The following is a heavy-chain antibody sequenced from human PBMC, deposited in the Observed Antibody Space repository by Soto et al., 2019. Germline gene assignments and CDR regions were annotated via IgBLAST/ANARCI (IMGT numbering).Heavy chain of an antibody. Sequence: SETLSLTCIVSGGSFGTYHWSWIRQSPGKGLEWIGYIYYSGTKYNPSLKSRVTISLDTSKNQFSLKLSPVTAADTAVYYCARGSTTEKVDSWGQGILVT. CDR1: GGSFGTYH. CDR3: ARGSTTEKVDS. J-gene: IGHJ4*02. V-gene: IGHV4-59*08. CDR2: IYYSGT.